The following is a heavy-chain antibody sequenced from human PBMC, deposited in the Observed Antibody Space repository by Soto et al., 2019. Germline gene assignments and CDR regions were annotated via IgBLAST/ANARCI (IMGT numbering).Heavy chain of an antibody. CDR3: ARDRNVVGGVAATGWFDP. J-gene: IGHJ5*02. CDR2: ISAYNGNT. D-gene: IGHD2-15*01. V-gene: IGHV1-18*01. CDR1: GYTFTSYG. Sequence: ASVKVSCKASGYTFTSYGISWVRQAPGQGLEWMGWISAYNGNTNYAQKLQGRVTMTTDTSTSTAYMELRSLRSDDTAVYYCARDRNVVGGVAATGWFDPGGQGTLVTVSS.